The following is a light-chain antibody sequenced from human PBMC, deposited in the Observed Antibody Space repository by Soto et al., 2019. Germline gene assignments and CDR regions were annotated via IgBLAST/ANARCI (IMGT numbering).Light chain of an antibody. V-gene: IGLV2-8*01. J-gene: IGLJ2*01. CDR2: QVS. CDR3: SSYTSSSTPSVV. CDR1: SGDVGGYNY. Sequence: QSALTQPPSASGSPGQSVTISCTGTSGDVGGYNYVSWYQQHPGKAPKLIIYQVSKRPSGVPDRFSGSKSGNTASLTVSGLHAEDEADYYCSSYTSSSTPSVVFGGGTKLTVL.